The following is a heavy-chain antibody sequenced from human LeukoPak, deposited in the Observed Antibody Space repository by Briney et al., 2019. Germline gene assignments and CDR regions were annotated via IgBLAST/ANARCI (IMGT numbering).Heavy chain of an antibody. CDR2: ISSDGSNK. Sequence: AGGSLRLSCEASGFTFSSFAIHWVRQAPGKGLGWVAVISSDGSNKYYPDSVKGRFTISRDNSKNTLYLQVNSLSSEDTAVYYCARDGSGTYSYYMDVWGRGTTVTVSS. CDR1: GFTFSSFA. D-gene: IGHD3-10*01. V-gene: IGHV3-30-3*01. CDR3: ARDGSGTYSYYMDV. J-gene: IGHJ6*03.